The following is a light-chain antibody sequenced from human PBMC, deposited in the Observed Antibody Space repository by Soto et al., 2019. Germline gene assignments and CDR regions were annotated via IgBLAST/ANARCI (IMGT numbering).Light chain of an antibody. J-gene: IGKJ4*01. CDR2: DAS. Sequence: AIQLTPSPSSLSASVGDRVTITCRASQGISSALAWYQQKPGKAPKLLIYDASSLESGVPSRFSGSGSGTEFTLTISSLQPDDFAPYYCQQYNSLPLTFGGGSKVDI. V-gene: IGKV1-13*02. CDR3: QQYNSLPLT. CDR1: QGISSA.